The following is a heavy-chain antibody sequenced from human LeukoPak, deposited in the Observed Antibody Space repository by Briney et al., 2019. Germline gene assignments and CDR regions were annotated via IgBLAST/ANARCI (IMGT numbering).Heavy chain of an antibody. CDR3: ARDHYYYDSYFDY. CDR1: RFTFSSYW. V-gene: IGHV3-7*01. Sequence: GGSLRLSCAASRFTFSSYWMSWVRQAPGKGLEWVANIRQDGSEKYYVDSVKGRFTISRDNAKNSLYLQMNSLRAEDTAVYYCARDHYYYDSYFDYWGQGTLVTVSS. D-gene: IGHD3-22*01. J-gene: IGHJ4*02. CDR2: IRQDGSEK.